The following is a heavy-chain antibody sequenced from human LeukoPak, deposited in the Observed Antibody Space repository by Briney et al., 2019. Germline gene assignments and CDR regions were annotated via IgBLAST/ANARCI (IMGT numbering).Heavy chain of an antibody. V-gene: IGHV4-34*01. CDR2: INHSGST. CDR3: ARGGYDFWSGYYPYYYMDV. J-gene: IGHJ6*03. D-gene: IGHD3-3*01. Sequence: SETLSLTCAVYGGSFSGYYWSWIRQPPGKGLEWIGEINHSGSTNYNPSLKSRVTISVDTSKNQFSLKLRSVTAADTAVYYCARGGYDFWSGYYPYYYMDVWGKGTTVTVSS. CDR1: GGSFSGYY.